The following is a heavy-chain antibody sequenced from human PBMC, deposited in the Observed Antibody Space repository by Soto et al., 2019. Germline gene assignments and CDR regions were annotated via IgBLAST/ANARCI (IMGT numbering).Heavy chain of an antibody. CDR3: ARAGGSSWYDPAMDV. CDR2: IKQDGSEK. CDR1: GFTFSSYS. V-gene: IGHV3-7*01. Sequence: PGGSLTLSCAASGFTFSSYSMSWVRQAPGKGLEWVANIKQDGSEKYYVDSVKGRFTISRDNAKNSLYLQMNSLRAEDTAVYYCARAGGSSWYDPAMDVWGKGTTVTVSS. D-gene: IGHD6-13*01. J-gene: IGHJ6*03.